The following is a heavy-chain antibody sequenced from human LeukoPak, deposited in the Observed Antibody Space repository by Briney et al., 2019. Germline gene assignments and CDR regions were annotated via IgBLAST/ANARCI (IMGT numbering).Heavy chain of an antibody. CDR1: GFTFSDYY. CDR3: ARDLSYYDILTGYYYYYYMDV. CDR2: ISSSGSTI. J-gene: IGHJ6*03. V-gene: IGHV3-11*01. D-gene: IGHD3-9*01. Sequence: GGSLRLSCAASGFTFSDYYMSWIRQAPGKGLEWVSYISSSGSTIYYADSVKGRFTISRDNAKNSLYLQMNSLRAEDTAVYHCARDLSYYDILTGYYYYYYMDVWGKGTTVTVSS.